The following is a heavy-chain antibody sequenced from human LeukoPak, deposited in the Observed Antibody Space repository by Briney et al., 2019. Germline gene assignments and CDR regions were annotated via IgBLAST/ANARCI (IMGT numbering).Heavy chain of an antibody. J-gene: IGHJ4*02. CDR1: GGSISSYY. V-gene: IGHV4-59*01. D-gene: IGHD6-13*01. CDR3: ARGTGYSSSWSPGSYYFDY. Sequence: SETLSLTCTVSGGSISSYYWSWIRQPPGKGLEWIGYIYYSGSTNYNPSLKSRVTISVDTSKNQFSLKLSSVTAADTAVYYCARGTGYSSSWSPGSYYFDYWGQGTLVTVSS. CDR2: IYYSGST.